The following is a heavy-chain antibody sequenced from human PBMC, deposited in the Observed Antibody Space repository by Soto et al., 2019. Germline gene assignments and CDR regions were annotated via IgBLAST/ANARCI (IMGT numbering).Heavy chain of an antibody. V-gene: IGHV1-69*13. D-gene: IGHD6-13*01. CDR3: VRDSGAKLSSS. CDR2: IVPIYRTA. Sequence: SVKVSCKASGGTFSSYRINWVRQAPGQGLEWMGGIVPIYRTADSAQEFQGRVTITADESARTAYMELRSLKSRDTAVYYCVRDSGAKLSSSWGQGTLVTVSA. J-gene: IGHJ4*02. CDR1: GGTFSSYR.